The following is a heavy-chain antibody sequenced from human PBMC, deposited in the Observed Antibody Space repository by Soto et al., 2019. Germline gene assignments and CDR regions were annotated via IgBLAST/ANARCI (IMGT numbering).Heavy chain of an antibody. Sequence: PSETLSLTCTVSGGSVSSGSYYWTWIRQPPGKGLEWIGYIYYSGSTSYNPSVKSRATISLDTSKNEVSLKLSSVTAADTAVYYCAGDLNYYGMDVWGQGTTVTSP. J-gene: IGHJ6*02. CDR2: IYYSGST. CDR3: AGDLNYYGMDV. V-gene: IGHV4-61*01. CDR1: GGSVSSGSYY.